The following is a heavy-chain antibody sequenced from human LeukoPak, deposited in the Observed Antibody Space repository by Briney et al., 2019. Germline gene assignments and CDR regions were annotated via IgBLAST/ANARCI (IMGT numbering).Heavy chain of an antibody. CDR1: GYAFTSYG. CDR2: ISAYNGNT. V-gene: IGHV1-18*01. CDR3: ARVSSGPNWFDP. J-gene: IGHJ5*02. Sequence: ASVKVSCKASGYAFTSYGISWVRQAPGQGLEWMGWISAYNGNTNYAQKLQGRVTMTTDTSTSTAYMELRSLRSEDTAVYYCARVSSGPNWFDPWGQGTLVTVSS. D-gene: IGHD3-22*01.